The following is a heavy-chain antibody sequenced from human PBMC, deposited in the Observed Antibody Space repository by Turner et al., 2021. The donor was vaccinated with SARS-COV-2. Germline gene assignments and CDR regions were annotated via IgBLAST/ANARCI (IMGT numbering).Heavy chain of an antibody. V-gene: IGHV3-23*01. CDR3: AKRGHCSSIACLLES. J-gene: IGHJ5*02. Sequence: EVQLLESGGGLVQPGESLRLSCAASGFTFSTYAMSWVRQAPGKGLEWVSIISGSGTTIYDADSVKGRFTISRDNSKNTMYLQMNSLRAEDTALYYCAKRGHCSSIACLLESWGQGTLVTVSS. CDR1: GFTFSTYA. D-gene: IGHD2-2*01. CDR2: ISGSGTTI.